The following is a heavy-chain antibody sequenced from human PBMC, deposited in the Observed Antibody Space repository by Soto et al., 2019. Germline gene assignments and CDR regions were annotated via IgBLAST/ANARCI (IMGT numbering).Heavy chain of an antibody. J-gene: IGHJ4*02. V-gene: IGHV3-23*01. D-gene: IGHD3-10*01. CDR3: AKGDISAPFPTFGAFDY. Sequence: PGGSVRLSCAASEFTFSIYARSWVRQAPGKGLDWVSSISGDAGSTNYADSVKGRFTISRDNAANTVYLQMSVLRAEDTAISDCAKGDISAPFPTFGAFDYWGQGALVTVSS. CDR2: ISGDAGST. CDR1: EFTFSIYA.